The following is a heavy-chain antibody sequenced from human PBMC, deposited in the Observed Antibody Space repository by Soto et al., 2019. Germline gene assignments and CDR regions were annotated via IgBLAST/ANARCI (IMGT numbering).Heavy chain of an antibody. Sequence: ASETLPLSSSVAGADINTYGWTWIRQRTGPGLEWIGRIYTSASINYNPSLKGRVTLSVDTSTNQVSLRLASVNAADTDVYYCTRLDSYDSSGSYSGMDVWGRGTTVTGSS. V-gene: IGHV4-4*07. CDR3: TRLDSYDSSGSYSGMDV. D-gene: IGHD3-22*01. CDR2: IYTSASI. J-gene: IGHJ6*02. CDR1: GADINTYG.